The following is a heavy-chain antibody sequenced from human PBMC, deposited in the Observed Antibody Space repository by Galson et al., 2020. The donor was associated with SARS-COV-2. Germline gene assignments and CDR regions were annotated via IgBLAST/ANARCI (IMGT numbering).Heavy chain of an antibody. D-gene: IGHD5-12*01. V-gene: IGHV4-59*08. CDR1: GGSISSYY. Sequence: SETLSLTCTVSGGSISSYYWSWIRQPPGKGLEWIGYIYYIGSTNYNPSLKSRVTISVDTSKNQFSLKLSSVTAADTAVYYCAKGYSGYDPFDYWGQGTLVTVSS. CDR2: IYYIGST. J-gene: IGHJ4*02. CDR3: AKGYSGYDPFDY.